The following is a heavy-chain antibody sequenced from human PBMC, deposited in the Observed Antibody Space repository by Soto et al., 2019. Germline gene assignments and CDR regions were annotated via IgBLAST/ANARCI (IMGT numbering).Heavy chain of an antibody. CDR2: INHSGST. J-gene: IGHJ4*02. CDR3: AGSRNGSGSQYYFDY. Sequence: PSETLSLTCAVYGGSFSGYYWSWIRQPPGKGLEWIGEINHSGSTNYNPSLKSRVTISVDTSKNQFSLKLSSVTAADTAVYYCAGSRNGSGSQYYFDYWGQGTLVTVSS. CDR1: GGSFSGYY. V-gene: IGHV4-34*01. D-gene: IGHD3-10*01.